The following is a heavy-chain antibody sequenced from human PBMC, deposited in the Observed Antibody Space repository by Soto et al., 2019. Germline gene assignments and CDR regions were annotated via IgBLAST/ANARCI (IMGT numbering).Heavy chain of an antibody. J-gene: IGHJ6*02. Sequence: GASVKVSCKASGGTFSSYAISWVRQAPGQGLEWMGGIIPIFGTANYAQKFQGRVTITADESTSTAYMELSSLRSEDTAVYYCASLRRGYSYGHLSDYYYGMDVWGQGTTVTVSS. D-gene: IGHD5-18*01. CDR1: GGTFSSYA. V-gene: IGHV1-69*13. CDR3: ASLRRGYSYGHLSDYYYGMDV. CDR2: IIPIFGTA.